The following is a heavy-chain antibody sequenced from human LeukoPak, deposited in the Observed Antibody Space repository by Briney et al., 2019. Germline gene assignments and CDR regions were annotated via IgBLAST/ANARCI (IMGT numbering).Heavy chain of an antibody. J-gene: IGHJ3*02. CDR1: GYTFTAYY. D-gene: IGHD3-22*01. CDR2: INPNSGGT. CDR3: AREHTMTGRAFDI. Sequence: ASVKVSCKAAGYTFTAYYIHWVRQAPGQGLEWMGWINPNSGGTNYAQKFQGRVTLTRDTSISTAYMELSRLRSDDTAVYTCAREHTMTGRAFDIWGRRTMVTVSS. V-gene: IGHV1-2*02.